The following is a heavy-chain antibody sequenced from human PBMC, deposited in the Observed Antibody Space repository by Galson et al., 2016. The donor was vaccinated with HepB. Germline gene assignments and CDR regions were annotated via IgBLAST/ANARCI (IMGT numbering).Heavy chain of an antibody. CDR3: AREWDNLATDAPTYFYYGMDV. J-gene: IGHJ6*02. CDR1: GYTFTSYG. CDR2: ISPYTGNT. Sequence: SVKVSCKASGYTFTSYGINWVRQAPGQGPEWMGWISPYTGNTNYIKNFQGRVTMTADTSTSTAYMELRSLRSDDTAVYYCAREWDNLATDAPTYFYYGMDVWGQGTTVTVSS. V-gene: IGHV1-18*01. D-gene: IGHD3-10*01.